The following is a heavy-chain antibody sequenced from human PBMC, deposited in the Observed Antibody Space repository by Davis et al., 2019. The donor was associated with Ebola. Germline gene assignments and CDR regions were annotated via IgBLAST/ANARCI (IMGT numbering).Heavy chain of an antibody. J-gene: IGHJ6*02. Sequence: PGGSLRLSCTVSGCSISSSSYYWGWIRQPPGKGLEWIGSIYYSGSTYYNPSLKSRVTIPVDTSKNQFSLKLSSVTAADTAVYYCGKVVATGYYGMEVWGQGTTVTVSS. CDR2: IYYSGST. CDR1: GCSISSSSYY. D-gene: IGHD5-12*01. CDR3: GKVVATGYYGMEV. V-gene: IGHV4-39*01.